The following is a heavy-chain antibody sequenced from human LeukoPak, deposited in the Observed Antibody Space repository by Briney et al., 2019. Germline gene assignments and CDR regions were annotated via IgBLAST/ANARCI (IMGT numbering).Heavy chain of an antibody. CDR1: GFTFSNYG. Sequence: PGGSLRLSCAASGFTFSNYGMHWVRQAPGKGLEWVVVISYDGSNKYYADSVKGRFTISRDNSKNTLYLQMNSLRAEDTAVYYCANGYYYGSGSYYKEAFDIWSQGTMVTVSS. CDR2: ISYDGSNK. CDR3: ANGYYYGSGSYYKEAFDI. D-gene: IGHD3-10*01. V-gene: IGHV3-30*18. J-gene: IGHJ3*02.